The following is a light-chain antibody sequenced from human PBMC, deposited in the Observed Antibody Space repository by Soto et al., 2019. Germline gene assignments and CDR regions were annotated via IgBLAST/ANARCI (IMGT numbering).Light chain of an antibody. Sequence: ELVLTQSPGTLSLSPGERATLSCRASQSVSSSYLAWYQQKPGQAPRLLIYGASTRATGIPARFSGSGSGTEFTLTISSLQSEDFAVYYCQQYNNWFGQGTKVDIK. CDR3: QQYNNW. CDR2: GAS. J-gene: IGKJ1*01. CDR1: QSVSSSY. V-gene: IGKV3-15*01.